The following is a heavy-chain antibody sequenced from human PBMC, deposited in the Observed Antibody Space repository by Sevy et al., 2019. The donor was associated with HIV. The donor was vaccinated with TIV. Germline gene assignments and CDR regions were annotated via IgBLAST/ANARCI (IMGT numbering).Heavy chain of an antibody. D-gene: IGHD1-26*01. CDR2: IYYNGHI. CDR1: GGSITSLY. J-gene: IGHJ4*02. V-gene: IGHV4-59*08. Sequence: SETLSLTCTVSGGSITSLYWNWIRQPPGKELEWIANIYYNGHINYNPSLKSRVTLSLDTSKNQFSLRLSCVTAADTAMYYCAGENAWGRGYSWGQGTLVIVSS. CDR3: AGENAWGRGYS.